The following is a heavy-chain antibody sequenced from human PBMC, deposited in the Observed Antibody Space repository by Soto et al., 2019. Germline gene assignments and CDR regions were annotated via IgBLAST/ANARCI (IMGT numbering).Heavy chain of an antibody. D-gene: IGHD3-10*01. CDR3: ASQEYASGPLIDP. CDR2: MKHGGSDK. Sequence: HPGGPLRFPGAASGFTFSSNGLSWVRQAPGKGMEWVADMKHGGSDKYYVDYVKGRFTSSRVIADNSLYLQMNSLRAEDTAVYYCASQEYASGPLIDPWGQGTLVTVSS. CDR1: GFTFSSNG. J-gene: IGHJ5*02. V-gene: IGHV3-7*03.